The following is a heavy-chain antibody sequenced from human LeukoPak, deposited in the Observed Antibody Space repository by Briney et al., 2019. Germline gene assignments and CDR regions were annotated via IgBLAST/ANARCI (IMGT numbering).Heavy chain of an antibody. Sequence: ASVKVSCKASGYTFTSYAMHWVRRAPGQRLEWMGWINAGNGNTKYSQKFQGRVTITRDTSASTAYMELSSLRSEDTAVYYCARGGPLRYFDWLPTSFDYWGQGTLVTVSS. J-gene: IGHJ4*02. CDR1: GYTFTSYA. CDR3: ARGGPLRYFDWLPTSFDY. V-gene: IGHV1-3*01. D-gene: IGHD3-9*01. CDR2: INAGNGNT.